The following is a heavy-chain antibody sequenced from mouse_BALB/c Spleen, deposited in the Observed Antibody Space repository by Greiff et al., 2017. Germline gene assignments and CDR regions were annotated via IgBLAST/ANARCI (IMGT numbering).Heavy chain of an antibody. J-gene: IGHJ4*01. Sequence: EVHLVESGGGLVQPGGSLKLSCAASGFTFSSYGMSWVRQTPDKRLELVATINSNGGSTYYPDSVKGRFTISRDNAKNTLNLQMSSLKSEDTAMYYCAREDYGNYEGDYWGQGTSVTVSS. CDR1: GFTFSSYG. CDR3: AREDYGNYEGDY. CDR2: INSNGGST. D-gene: IGHD2-1*01. V-gene: IGHV5-6-3*01.